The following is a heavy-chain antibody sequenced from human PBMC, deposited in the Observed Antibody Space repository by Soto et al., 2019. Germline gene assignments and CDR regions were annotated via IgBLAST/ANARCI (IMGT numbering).Heavy chain of an antibody. CDR2: ISAHNGNT. V-gene: IGHV1-18*01. CDR1: GYTFTSYG. J-gene: IGHJ4*02. CDR3: ARGRYGDY. Sequence: QVHLVQSGAEVKKPGASVKVSCKGSGYTFTSYGITWVRQAPGQGLEWMGWISAHNGNTDYAQRLQGRVTVTRDTSTSTAHSELRSLRADDTALYYCARGRYGDYWGQGALVTVSS. D-gene: IGHD1-1*01.